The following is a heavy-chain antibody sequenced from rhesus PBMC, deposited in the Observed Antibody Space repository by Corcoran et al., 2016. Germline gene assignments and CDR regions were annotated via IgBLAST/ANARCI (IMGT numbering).Heavy chain of an antibody. D-gene: IGHD5-24*01. CDR2: IYGASGST. V-gene: IGHV4-147*01. CDR1: GASISSNY. CDR3: ARGAWDIQGFDY. Sequence: QVQLQESGPGLVKPSETRPLTCAVSGASISSNYWTWIRQPPGKGLEWIGYIYGASGSTSYNPSLKTRVTISTDTSKNQFSLRLTSLTAADTAVYYCARGAWDIQGFDYWGQGVLVTVSS. J-gene: IGHJ4*01.